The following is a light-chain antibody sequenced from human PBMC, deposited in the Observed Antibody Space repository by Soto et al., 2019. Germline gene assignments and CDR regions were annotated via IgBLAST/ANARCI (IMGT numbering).Light chain of an antibody. V-gene: IGKV3-15*01. CDR3: QQYNIWPQT. CDR1: QSVSSSY. CDR2: GAS. Sequence: EIVMSQSASTLSVSPGARATLSCRASQSVSSSYLAWYQQQPGQAPRLLIYGASTRATGIPAMFSGSGSGTEFTLTISSLQSEDFAVYFCQQYNIWPQTFGQGTKVDIK. J-gene: IGKJ1*01.